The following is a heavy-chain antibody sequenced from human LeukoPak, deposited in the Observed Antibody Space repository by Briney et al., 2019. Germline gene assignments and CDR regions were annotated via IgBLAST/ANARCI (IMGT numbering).Heavy chain of an antibody. J-gene: IGHJ4*02. CDR1: GFTFSSHA. V-gene: IGHV3-23*01. CDR3: ARDKVPAGY. Sequence: GGSLRLSCAASGFTFSSHAMSWVRQAPGKGLDRVSTISAGGGSTYYADSVKGRFTISRDNAKNSLYLQMNSLRAEDTAVYYCARDKVPAGYWGQGTLVTVSS. CDR2: ISAGGGST.